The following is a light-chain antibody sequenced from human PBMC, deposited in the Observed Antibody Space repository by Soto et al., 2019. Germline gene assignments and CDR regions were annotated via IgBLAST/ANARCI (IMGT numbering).Light chain of an antibody. CDR3: QYYDSFRT. V-gene: IGKV3-20*01. CDR1: QSVDSTS. CDR2: GAS. J-gene: IGKJ1*01. Sequence: EIVLTQSPGTLSLSPGERATLSCRASQSVDSTSLTWYQQKPGQAPRLLIYGASGRATGIPDRFSGSGSGTDFTLTISRLEPEDFAVYFCQYYDSFRTFGQGTKVEIK.